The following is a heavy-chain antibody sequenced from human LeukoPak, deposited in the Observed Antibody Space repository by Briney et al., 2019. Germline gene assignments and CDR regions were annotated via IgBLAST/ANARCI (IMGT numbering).Heavy chain of an antibody. V-gene: IGHV3-23*01. CDR3: AKYAPPTTTMTRFFDY. CDR2: IGGDSGGI. Sequence: GGSLRLSCAASGFSFSDYAMTWVRQAPGKGLEWVSVIGGDSGGIQYADSVKGRFSISRDNSKNTLYLQMNSLRVEGTAVYYCAKYAPPTTTMTRFFDYWGQGALVTVSS. D-gene: IGHD4-11*01. CDR1: GFSFSDYA. J-gene: IGHJ4*02.